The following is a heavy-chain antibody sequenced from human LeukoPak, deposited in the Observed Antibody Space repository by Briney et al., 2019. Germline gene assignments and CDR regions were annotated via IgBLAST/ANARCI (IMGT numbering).Heavy chain of an antibody. Sequence: GGSLRLSCAASGFTFSSYWMSWVRQDPGKGLDRVANIKRDGSEKYYADSVKGRFTISRDNAKNSLYLQMNSLRAEDTAVYYCARGQLELLSDYYYYMDVWGKGTTVTVSS. J-gene: IGHJ6*03. V-gene: IGHV3-7*01. CDR3: ARGQLELLSDYYYYMDV. CDR1: GFTFSSYW. CDR2: IKRDGSEK. D-gene: IGHD1-1*01.